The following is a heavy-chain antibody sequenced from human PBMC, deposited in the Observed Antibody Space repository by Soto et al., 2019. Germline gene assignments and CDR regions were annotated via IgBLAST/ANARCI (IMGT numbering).Heavy chain of an antibody. D-gene: IGHD2-15*01. Sequence: QVQLQESGPGLFKPSETLSLTCTVSGGSISSYYWSWIRQPPGKGLEWIGYIYNSGGTNYDPSLKSRVTTSVDTSKNQLSLKLSSVTAADTAVYYCARHGGYAYLDYWGQGTLVSVSS. CDR1: GGSISSYY. J-gene: IGHJ4*02. CDR2: IYNSGGT. V-gene: IGHV4-59*01. CDR3: ARHGGYAYLDY.